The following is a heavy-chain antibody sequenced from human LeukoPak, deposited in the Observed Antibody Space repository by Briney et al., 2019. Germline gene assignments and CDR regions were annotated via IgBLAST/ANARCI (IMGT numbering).Heavy chain of an antibody. Sequence: SETLSLTCTVSDGSINSGSYYWSWIRQPAGKGLEWIGRIYTGGNTNYNPSLKSRVTISVDTSKNQFSLKLSSLTAADTAVYYCVSGSLFDYWGQGTPVTVSS. CDR1: DGSINSGSYY. CDR3: VSGSLFDY. D-gene: IGHD1-26*01. J-gene: IGHJ4*02. V-gene: IGHV4-61*02. CDR2: IYTGGNT.